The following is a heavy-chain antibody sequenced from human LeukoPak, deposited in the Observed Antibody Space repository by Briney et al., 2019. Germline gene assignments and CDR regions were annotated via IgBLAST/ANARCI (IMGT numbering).Heavy chain of an antibody. J-gene: IGHJ4*02. CDR1: GFTISSYW. Sequence: GGSLRLSCAASGFTISSYWMNWVRQAPGKGLEWVANIKQDGSEKKYVESVKGRFTISRDNAKNSLYLQMNNLRVEDTAVYYCAKEPQWGPEDFDYWGQGTLVTVSS. V-gene: IGHV3-7*03. D-gene: IGHD7-27*01. CDR2: IKQDGSEK. CDR3: AKEPQWGPEDFDY.